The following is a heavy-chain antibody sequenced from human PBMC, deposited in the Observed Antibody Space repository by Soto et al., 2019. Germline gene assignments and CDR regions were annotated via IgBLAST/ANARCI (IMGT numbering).Heavy chain of an antibody. V-gene: IGHV4-34*01. Sequence: TSAGRDGSYIDFDGSWISKNPGKGLEWIGEINHSGSTNYNPSLKSRVTISVDTSKNQFSLKLSSVTAADTAVYYCERGKLSGYDFCEYWGKGTLVTVSS. CDR3: ERGKLSGYDFCEY. CDR1: DGSYIDFD. CDR2: INHSGST. D-gene: IGHD5-12*01. J-gene: IGHJ4*02.